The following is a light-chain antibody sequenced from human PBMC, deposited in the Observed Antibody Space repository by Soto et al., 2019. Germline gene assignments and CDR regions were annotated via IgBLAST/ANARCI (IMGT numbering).Light chain of an antibody. V-gene: IGKV1-9*01. CDR2: AAS. J-gene: IGKJ2*01. Sequence: DIQLTQSPSFLSASVGDRVTITCRASQAISSSLAWYQQNPGKAPKLLIYAASTLQNGVPSSFSGSGSGTEFTLTISSLQPEDFATYYCHHLNDYRYTFGQGTKVEIK. CDR3: HHLNDYRYT. CDR1: QAISSS.